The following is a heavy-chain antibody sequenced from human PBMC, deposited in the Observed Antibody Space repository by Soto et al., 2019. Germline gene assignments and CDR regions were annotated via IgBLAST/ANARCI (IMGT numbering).Heavy chain of an antibody. CDR3: ARDEGAAATSGMDV. CDR1: GGTFSTYG. J-gene: IGHJ6*02. D-gene: IGHD6-13*01. V-gene: IGHV1-69*01. Sequence: QVQLVQSGAEVKKPGYSVKVSCKASGGTFSTYGINWLRQAPGQGLEWMGGIIPIFDTTDYAQKFQGKLTITADESTSTVYMELSSLRSEDAAVYYCARDEGAAATSGMDVWGQGTTVTVSS. CDR2: IIPIFDTT.